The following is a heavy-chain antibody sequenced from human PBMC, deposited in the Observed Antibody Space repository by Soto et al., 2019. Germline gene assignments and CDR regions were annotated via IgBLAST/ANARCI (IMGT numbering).Heavy chain of an antibody. Sequence: LRLSCAASGFTFSSYAMSWVRQAPGKGLEWVSAINGSGGSTYYADSVKGRFTISRDNSKNTLYLQMNSLRAEDTAVYYCAKNPGYYYDSTGYHFDYWGQGTLVTVSS. V-gene: IGHV3-23*01. D-gene: IGHD3-22*01. CDR2: INGSGGST. J-gene: IGHJ4*02. CDR3: AKNPGYYYDSTGYHFDY. CDR1: GFTFSSYA.